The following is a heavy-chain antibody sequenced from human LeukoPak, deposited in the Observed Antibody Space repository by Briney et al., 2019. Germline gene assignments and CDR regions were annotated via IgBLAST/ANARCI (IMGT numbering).Heavy chain of an antibody. V-gene: IGHV3-23*01. CDR1: GFTFSSYA. CDR2: ISGSGGST. J-gene: IGHJ4*02. D-gene: IGHD1-26*01. CDR3: AKDLRLYSGSYG. Sequence: GSLRLSCAASGFTFSSYAMSWVRQAPGKGLEWVSAISGSGGSTYYADSVKGRFTISRDNSKNTLYLQMNSLRAEDTAVYYCAKDLRLYSGSYGWGQGTLVTVSS.